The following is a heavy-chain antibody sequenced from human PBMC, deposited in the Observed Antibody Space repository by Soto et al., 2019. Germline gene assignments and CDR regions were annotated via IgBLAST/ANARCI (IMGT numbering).Heavy chain of an antibody. CDR1: GYTFTSYG. V-gene: IGHV1-18*01. CDR2: ISAYNGNT. Sequence: QVQLVQSGAEVKKPGASVKVSCKASGYTFTSYGISWVRQAPGQGLEWMGWISAYNGNTKYAQKLQGRVTMTTDTSTSTAYMELRSLRSDDTAVYYCARGYGYYYDSSGFSGHFDYWGQGTLVTVSS. D-gene: IGHD3-22*01. CDR3: ARGYGYYYDSSGFSGHFDY. J-gene: IGHJ4*02.